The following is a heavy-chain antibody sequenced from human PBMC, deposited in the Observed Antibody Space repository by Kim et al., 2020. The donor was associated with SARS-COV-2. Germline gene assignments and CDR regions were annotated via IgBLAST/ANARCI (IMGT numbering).Heavy chain of an antibody. CDR3: ARDLSGMDV. V-gene: IGHV3-21*01. CDR2: SYI. Sequence: SYIYYADSVKRRFTISRDNAKNSLYLQMNSLRAEDTAVYYCARDLSGMDVWGQGTTVTVSS. J-gene: IGHJ6*02.